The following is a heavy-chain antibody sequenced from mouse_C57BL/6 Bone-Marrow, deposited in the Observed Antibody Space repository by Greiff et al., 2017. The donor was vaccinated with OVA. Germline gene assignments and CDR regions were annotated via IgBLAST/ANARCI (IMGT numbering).Heavy chain of an antibody. CDR1: GFTFSSYA. CDR3: ARDGMVRFAY. CDR2: ISDGGSYT. V-gene: IGHV5-4*01. D-gene: IGHD2-3*01. J-gene: IGHJ3*01. Sequence: EVMLVESGGGLVKPGGSLKLSCAASGFTFSSYAMSWVRQTPEKRLEWVATISDGGSYTYYPDNVKGRFTISRDNAKNNLYLQMSHLKSEDTAMYYCARDGMVRFAYWGQGTLVTVSA.